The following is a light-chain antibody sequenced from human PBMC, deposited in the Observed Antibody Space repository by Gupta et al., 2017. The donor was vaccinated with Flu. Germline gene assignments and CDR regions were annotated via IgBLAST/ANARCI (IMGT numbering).Light chain of an antibody. CDR2: DKK. CDR3: YARESTNNNKVV. Sequence: QKIRIKWKGDRMIDGDEFWYQHQPSTAPCLIIYDKKIRRGGIAARFSCSTSGTTATLTITGAPAEEEADYYCYARESTNNNKVVFGGGTKLTVL. V-gene: IGLV3-19*01. CDR1: RMIDGD. J-gene: IGLJ2*01.